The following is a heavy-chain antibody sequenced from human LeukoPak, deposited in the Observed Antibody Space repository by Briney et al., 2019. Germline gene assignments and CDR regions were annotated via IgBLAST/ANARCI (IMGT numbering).Heavy chain of an antibody. CDR3: ARDGGRRDDY. CDR2: ISSSSSYI. CDR1: GFTFSSYS. V-gene: IGHV3-21*01. J-gene: IGHJ4*02. D-gene: IGHD5-24*01. Sequence: GGSLRLSCAASGFTFSSYSMNWVRQAPGKGLESVSSISSSSSYIYYADSVKGRFTISRDNAKNSLYLQMNSLRAEDTAAYYCARDGGRRDDYWGQGTLVTVSS.